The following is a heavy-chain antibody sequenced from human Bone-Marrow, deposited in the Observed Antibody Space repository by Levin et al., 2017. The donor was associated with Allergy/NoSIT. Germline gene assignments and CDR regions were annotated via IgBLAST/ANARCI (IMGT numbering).Heavy chain of an antibody. CDR2: ISTSSRTI. D-gene: IGHD2-2*02. V-gene: IGHV3-21*01. CDR1: GFIFSTHG. CDR3: ARDSIYGAGVHFDS. J-gene: IGHJ4*02. Sequence: PSQTLSLTCAGSGFIFSTHGMNWVRQAPGKGLEWLSSISTSSRTIYYADSVKGRFTISRDNAKDSLYLQMNSLRVEDTAIYYCARDSIYGAGVHFDSWGQGALVTVSS.